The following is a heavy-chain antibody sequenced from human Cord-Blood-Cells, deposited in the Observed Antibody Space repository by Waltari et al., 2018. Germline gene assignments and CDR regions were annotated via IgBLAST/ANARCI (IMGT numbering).Heavy chain of an antibody. CDR2: ISYDGSNK. V-gene: IGHV3-30*18. D-gene: IGHD1-1*01. Sequence: QVQLVETGGGVVQPGRSLRLSCGASGFTISSYGMHWVRQAPGMGLECVAVISYDGSNKYYADAVKGRFTISRDNSKNTLYLQMNSLRAEDTAVYYCAKDINWEFDYWGQGTLVTVSS. CDR3: AKDINWEFDY. CDR1: GFTISSYG. J-gene: IGHJ4*02.